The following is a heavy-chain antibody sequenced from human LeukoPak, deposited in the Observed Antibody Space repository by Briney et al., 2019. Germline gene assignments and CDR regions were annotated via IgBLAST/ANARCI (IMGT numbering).Heavy chain of an antibody. J-gene: IGHJ4*02. CDR3: ARRGIRAAAGFDY. V-gene: IGHV1-46*01. CDR2: INPSGGST. D-gene: IGHD6-13*01. Sequence: ASVTVSCTASGYTFTSYYMHWVRQAPGQGLEWMGIINPSGGSTSYAQKFQGRVTMTRDTSTSAVYMELSSLRSEDTAVYYCARRGIRAAAGFDYWGQGTLVTVSS. CDR1: GYTFTSYY.